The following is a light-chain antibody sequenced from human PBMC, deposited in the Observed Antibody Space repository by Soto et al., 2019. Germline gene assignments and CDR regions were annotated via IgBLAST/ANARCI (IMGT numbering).Light chain of an antibody. CDR1: QNVRSDY. CDR3: QQYGNSPLT. Sequence: EIVFTQSPATLSLSPGDRATLSCRASQNVRSDYFAWYQQKPGQAPRVIIFGVSTRASATPDRFRGSGSGTYFTLTISRLEPDDFALYYCQQYGNSPLTFGGGTKVDIK. CDR2: GVS. V-gene: IGKV3-20*01. J-gene: IGKJ4*01.